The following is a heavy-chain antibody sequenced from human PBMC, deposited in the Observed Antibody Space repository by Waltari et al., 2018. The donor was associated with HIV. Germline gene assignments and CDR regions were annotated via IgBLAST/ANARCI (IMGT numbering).Heavy chain of an antibody. J-gene: IGHJ4*02. Sequence: QVQLVQSGAEVKKPGASVKVSCQASGYTFTRYYIHWVRQAPGQGLEWSGWINPNSGGTNYTQKFQGRVTMTRATSITTAYMELSRLRSDDTAVYYCAKSPGTWSTRDWGQGTLVTVSS. V-gene: IGHV1-2*02. CDR1: GYTFTRYY. CDR3: AKSPGTWSTRD. D-gene: IGHD1-1*01. CDR2: INPNSGGT.